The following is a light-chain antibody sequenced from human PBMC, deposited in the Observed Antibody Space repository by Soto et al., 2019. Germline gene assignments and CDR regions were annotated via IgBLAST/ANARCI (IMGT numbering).Light chain of an antibody. J-gene: IGKJ1*01. V-gene: IGKV3-15*01. Sequence: EIVMTQSPAMLSVSPGERATLSCRASQNVNNRLAWYQQKAGQPPRLLIYGASTRATGIPARFSGSGSGTEFALTISSLQSEDFAVYYWQHWNSWPLLFGQGTKVAIK. CDR2: GAS. CDR3: QHWNSWPLL. CDR1: QNVNNR.